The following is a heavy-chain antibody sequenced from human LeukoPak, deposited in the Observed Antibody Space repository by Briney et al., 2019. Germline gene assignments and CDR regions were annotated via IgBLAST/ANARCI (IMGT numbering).Heavy chain of an antibody. CDR1: GYTFTSYG. CDR3: AIPGGDWGLGY. V-gene: IGHV1-18*01. D-gene: IGHD2-21*02. J-gene: IGHJ4*02. Sequence: ASVKVSCKASGYTFTSYGISWVRQAPGQGLEWMGWISAYNGNTNYAQKFQGRVTITTDESTSTAYMELSSLRSEDTAVYYCAIPGGDWGLGYWGQGTLVTVSS. CDR2: ISAYNGNT.